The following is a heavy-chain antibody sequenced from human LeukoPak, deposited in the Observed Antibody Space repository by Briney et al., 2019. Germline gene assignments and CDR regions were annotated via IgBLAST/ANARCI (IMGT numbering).Heavy chain of an antibody. CDR2: IFPGDSDT. J-gene: IGHJ6*02. D-gene: IGHD6-6*01. V-gene: IGHV5-51*01. Sequence: GESLKISCKGSGYSFTSHWIVWVRQMPGKGLEWMGIIFPGDSDTRYSPSFQGQVTISADKSISTVYLQWSSLKASDTAMYYCARLRGVAAREMDVWGQGTTVTVSS. CDR1: GYSFTSHW. CDR3: ARLRGVAAREMDV.